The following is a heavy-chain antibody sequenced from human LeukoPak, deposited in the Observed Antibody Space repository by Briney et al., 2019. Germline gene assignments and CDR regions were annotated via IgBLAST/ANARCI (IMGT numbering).Heavy chain of an antibody. Sequence: ASVKVSCKASGYTFTSYGISWVRQAPGQGLEWMGWISAYNGNTNYAQKFQGRVTMTTDTSTSAVYMELRSLRSDDTAVYYCARTGLDYDILTGLLFGSRAFDIWGQGTMVTVSS. D-gene: IGHD3-9*01. J-gene: IGHJ3*02. V-gene: IGHV1-18*01. CDR3: ARTGLDYDILTGLLFGSRAFDI. CDR2: ISAYNGNT. CDR1: GYTFTSYG.